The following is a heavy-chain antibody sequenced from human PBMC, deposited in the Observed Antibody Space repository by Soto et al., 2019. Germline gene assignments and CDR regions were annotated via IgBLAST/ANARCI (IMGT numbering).Heavy chain of an antibody. CDR3: ARDRITADSSVYGMDV. Sequence: VGSLRLSCAASGFTFSSYWMSWVRQAPGKGLEWVANIKQDGSEKYYVDSVKGRFTISRDNAKNSLYLQMNSLRAEDTAVYYCARDRITADSSVYGMDVWGQGTTVTVSS. D-gene: IGHD6-13*01. CDR2: IKQDGSEK. CDR1: GFTFSSYW. J-gene: IGHJ6*02. V-gene: IGHV3-7*01.